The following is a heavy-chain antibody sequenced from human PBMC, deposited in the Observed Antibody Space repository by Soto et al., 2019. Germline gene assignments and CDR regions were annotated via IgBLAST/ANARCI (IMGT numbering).Heavy chain of an antibody. V-gene: IGHV6-1*01. CDR1: GDSVSSNSAA. Sequence: SQTLSLTCGISGDSVSSNSAAWNWIRQSPSRGLEWLGRTYYRSKWYNDYAVSVKSRITINPDTSKNQFSLQLNSVTPEYTAVYYCARELQYSSSSSKFDPWGQGTLVTVSS. CDR2: TYYRSKWYN. D-gene: IGHD6-6*01. CDR3: ARELQYSSSSSKFDP. J-gene: IGHJ5*02.